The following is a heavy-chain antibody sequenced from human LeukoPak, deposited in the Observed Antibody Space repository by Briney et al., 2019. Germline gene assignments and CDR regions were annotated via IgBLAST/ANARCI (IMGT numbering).Heavy chain of an antibody. Sequence: GGSLRLSCAASGFTFSSYGMHWVRQAPGKGLEWVAVISHDGSNKYYADSVKGRFTISRDNSKNTLYLRMNSLRAEDTAVYYCAKAIAVAEDYWGQGTLVTVSS. CDR3: AKAIAVAEDY. J-gene: IGHJ4*02. V-gene: IGHV3-30*18. CDR2: ISHDGSNK. CDR1: GFTFSSYG. D-gene: IGHD6-19*01.